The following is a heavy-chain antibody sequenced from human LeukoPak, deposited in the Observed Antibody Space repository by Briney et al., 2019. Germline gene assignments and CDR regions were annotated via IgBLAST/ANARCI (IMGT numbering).Heavy chain of an antibody. J-gene: IGHJ4*02. CDR3: ARDLAAAGLTNFDY. V-gene: IGHV4-39*07. Sequence: PSETLSLTCTVSGDSISSSTYYWGWIRQPPGKGLEWIGNIYYSGSTYYNPSLKSRVTISVDTSKNQFSLKLNSVTAADTAVYYCARDLAAAGLTNFDYWGQGTLVTVSS. CDR1: GDSISSSTYY. D-gene: IGHD6-13*01. CDR2: IYYSGST.